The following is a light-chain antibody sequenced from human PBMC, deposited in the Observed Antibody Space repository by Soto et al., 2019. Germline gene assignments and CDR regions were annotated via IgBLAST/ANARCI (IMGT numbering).Light chain of an antibody. Sequence: QSALTQPDSVSGSPGQSITISCTGTSSDVGGYNYVSWYQQHPGKAPKLMIYDVSNRPSGVSNRFSGSKSGNTASLTISGLQAEDEADYYCSSYTSSSTLWFGTGTKVTVL. V-gene: IGLV2-14*01. CDR2: DVS. J-gene: IGLJ1*01. CDR1: SSDVGGYNY. CDR3: SSYTSSSTLW.